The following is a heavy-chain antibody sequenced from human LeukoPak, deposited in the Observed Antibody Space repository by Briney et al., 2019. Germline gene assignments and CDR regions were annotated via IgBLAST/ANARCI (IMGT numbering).Heavy chain of an antibody. CDR2: INHSGST. Sequence: PSETLSLTCAVYGGSFSGYYWSWIRQPPGKGLEWIGEINHSGSTNYNPSLKSRVTISVDTSKNQFSLKLSSVTAADTAVYYCARGPRMGRFNWFDPRGQGNLVTVSS. J-gene: IGHJ5*01. D-gene: IGHD3-10*01. CDR3: ARGPRMGRFNWFDP. CDR1: GGSFSGYY. V-gene: IGHV4-34*01.